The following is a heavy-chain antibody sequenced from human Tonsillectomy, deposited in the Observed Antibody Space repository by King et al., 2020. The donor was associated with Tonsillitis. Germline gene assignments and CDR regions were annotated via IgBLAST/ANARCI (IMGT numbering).Heavy chain of an antibody. V-gene: IGHV4-34*01. CDR1: GESFSGYY. D-gene: IGHD3-22*01. J-gene: IGHJ6*03. CDR2: INHSGST. Sequence: VQLQQWGAGLLKPSETLSLTCAVYGESFSGYYWSWIRQPPGKGLEWIGEINHSGSTNYNPSLKGRVTISVDTSKNQFSLKLSSVTAADTAVYYCARDTYYYDSSGAYYYYYMDVWGKGTTVTVSS. CDR3: ARDTYYYDSSGAYYYYYMDV.